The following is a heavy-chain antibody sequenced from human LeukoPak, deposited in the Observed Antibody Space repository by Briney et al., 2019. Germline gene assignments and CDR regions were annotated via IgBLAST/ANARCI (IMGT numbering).Heavy chain of an antibody. Sequence: GGSLRLSCAASGFTFDDYAMHWVRQAPGKGLEWVSGISWNSGSIGYADSVKGRFTTSRDNAKNSLYLQMNSLRAEDTALYYCAKDIFTGIAAAGAIDYWGQGTLVTVSS. D-gene: IGHD6-13*01. CDR2: ISWNSGSI. V-gene: IGHV3-9*01. CDR1: GFTFDDYA. J-gene: IGHJ4*02. CDR3: AKDIFTGIAAAGAIDY.